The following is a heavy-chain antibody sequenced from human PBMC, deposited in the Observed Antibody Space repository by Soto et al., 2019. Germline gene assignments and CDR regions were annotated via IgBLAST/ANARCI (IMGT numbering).Heavy chain of an antibody. Sequence: SVKVSCTASGGTFSSYAISWVRQAPGQGLEWMGGIIPIFGTANYAQKFQGRVTITADESTSTAYMELSSLRSEDTAVYYCASYFLGYCSGGSCYGSAAFDIWGQGTMVTVSS. V-gene: IGHV1-69*13. D-gene: IGHD2-15*01. CDR2: IIPIFGTA. J-gene: IGHJ3*02. CDR3: ASYFLGYCSGGSCYGSAAFDI. CDR1: GGTFSSYA.